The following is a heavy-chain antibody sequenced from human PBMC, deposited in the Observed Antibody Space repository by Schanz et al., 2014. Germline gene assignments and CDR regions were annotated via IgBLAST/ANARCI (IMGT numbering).Heavy chain of an antibody. Sequence: QVQLLQSGAEVKKPGASVKVSCKASGYTFSDYYIHWVRQAPGQGLEWMGWINPNNGDTNYALKLQGRVTMTTDTSTGTAYMELRSLRSDDTALYYCTRGGYSYALSAFDIWGQGTMVTVSS. V-gene: IGHV1-18*04. D-gene: IGHD5-18*01. CDR2: INPNNGDT. J-gene: IGHJ3*02. CDR1: GYTFSDYY. CDR3: TRGGYSYALSAFDI.